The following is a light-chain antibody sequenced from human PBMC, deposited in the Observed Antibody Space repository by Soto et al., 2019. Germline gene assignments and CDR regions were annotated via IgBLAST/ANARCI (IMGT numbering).Light chain of an antibody. CDR3: SSYAASNNYV. J-gene: IGLJ1*01. Sequence: QSALTQPPSASGSPGQSVTTSCTGTSSDVGGYNYVSWYQQHPGKAPKLMIYEVSKRPSGVPDRFSGSKSGNTASLTVSGLQAEDEADYYCSSYAASNNYVFGTGTKLTVL. CDR2: EVS. V-gene: IGLV2-8*01. CDR1: SSDVGGYNY.